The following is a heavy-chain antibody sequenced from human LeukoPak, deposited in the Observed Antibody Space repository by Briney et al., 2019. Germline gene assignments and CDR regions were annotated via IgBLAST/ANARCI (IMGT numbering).Heavy chain of an antibody. D-gene: IGHD3-10*01. CDR2: VYHSGST. CDR1: NGSISSVGYY. J-gene: IGHJ4*02. V-gene: IGHV4-31*01. CDR3: ARTPSRTRVFDY. Sequence: SETLSLTCTVSNGSISSVGYYWSWIRQNPGKGLEFIGYVYHSGSTYYNPSLKRPITISMDTSENQFSLRLTAVTAADSAIYYCARTPSRTRVFDYWGQGTLVTVSS.